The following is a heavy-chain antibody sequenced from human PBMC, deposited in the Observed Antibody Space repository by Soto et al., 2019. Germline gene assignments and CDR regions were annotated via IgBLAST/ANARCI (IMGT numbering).Heavy chain of an antibody. J-gene: IGHJ6*02. CDR1: GFTFSTYA. CDR3: AKGLMGGGTMVRGVSYYEYYGMDV. V-gene: IGHV3-23*01. D-gene: IGHD3-10*01. Sequence: EVQLLESGGGLVQAGGPLRLSSAASGFTFSTYAMTWVPQAPGKGLEWVSTISGSGGSTYYADYVKGRSTISRDNSKNTLYLQMNSLRGEDTAVYHFAKGLMGGGTMVRGVSYYEYYGMDVWGQGTTVTVSS. CDR2: ISGSGGST.